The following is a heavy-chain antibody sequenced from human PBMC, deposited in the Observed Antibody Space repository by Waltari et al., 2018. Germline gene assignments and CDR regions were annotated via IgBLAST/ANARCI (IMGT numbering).Heavy chain of an antibody. J-gene: IGHJ5*02. V-gene: IGHV1-2*06. CDR2: INPNSGGT. CDR3: ARVSVTVTDGWFDP. D-gene: IGHD4-17*01. Sequence: QVQLVQSGAEVKKPGASVKVSCTASGYPFTGYHLHWVRQAPGQGLEWMGRINPNSGGTNYAQKFQGRVTMTRDTSISTAYMELSRLRSDDTAVYYCARVSVTVTDGWFDPWGQGTLVTVSS. CDR1: GYPFTGYH.